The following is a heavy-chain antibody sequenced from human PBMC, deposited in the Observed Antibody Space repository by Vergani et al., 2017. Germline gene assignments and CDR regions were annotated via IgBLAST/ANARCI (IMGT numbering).Heavy chain of an antibody. V-gene: IGHV4-38-2*01. CDR3: AGHRGSGGFFPSSYFYGMDV. CDR2: IHHSGDT. J-gene: IGHJ6*02. CDR1: DSSIMTNPY. D-gene: IGHD3-10*01. Sequence: QVQLQESGPGLVKPSETLTLTCDVSDSSIMTNPYWGWFRQSPGKGLEWIGCIHHSGDTHYNSSLKSRVSISIVSSSKFSLSLTSVTAAETAIYYCAGHRGSGGFFPSSYFYGMDVWGHGTTVTGSS.